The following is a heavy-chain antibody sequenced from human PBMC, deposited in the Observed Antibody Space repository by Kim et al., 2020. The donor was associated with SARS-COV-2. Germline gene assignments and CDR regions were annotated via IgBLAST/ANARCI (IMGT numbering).Heavy chain of an antibody. CDR2: ISSTSRSI. CDR1: GFTFSDHG. J-gene: IGHJ6*02. D-gene: IGHD3-22*01. V-gene: IGHV3-48*02. CDR3: ARDLEVWTLLVVVGVPTDDNGMDV. Sequence: GGSLRLSCAASGFTFSDHGMHWVRQAPGKGLEWISYISSTSRSIYYADSVKGRFTIARDNADNSLFLQMNSLRDENTAVYYCARDLEVWTLLVVVGVPTDDNGMDVWGLGTTVTVSS.